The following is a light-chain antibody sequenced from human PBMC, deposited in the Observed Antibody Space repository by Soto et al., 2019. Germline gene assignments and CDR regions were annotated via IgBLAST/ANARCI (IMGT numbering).Light chain of an antibody. J-gene: IGKJ1*01. CDR3: QQYGSSPWT. CDR2: GAS. Sequence: ESVLTQAPWSLSLPQGPCLSLSVRASQSIGSSRLAWYQQKPGQTPRLLIYGASNRATGIPDRFSGSGSGTDFTLTISRLEPEDFAVYHCQQYGSSPWTFGQGTKVDIK. V-gene: IGKV3-20*01. CDR1: QSIGSSR.